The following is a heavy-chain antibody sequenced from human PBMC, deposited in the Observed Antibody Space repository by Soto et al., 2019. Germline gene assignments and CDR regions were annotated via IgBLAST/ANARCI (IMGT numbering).Heavy chain of an antibody. J-gene: IGHJ6*02. CDR1: GFTFTSSA. V-gene: IGHV1-58*01. Sequence: ASVKVSCKASGFTFTSSAVQWVRQARGQRLEWIGWIVVGSGNTNYAQKFQERVTITRDMSTSTAYMELSSLRSEDTAVYYCAAGTDYYYYGMDVWGQGTTVTVS. CDR2: IVVGSGNT. D-gene: IGHD1-1*01. CDR3: AAGTDYYYYGMDV.